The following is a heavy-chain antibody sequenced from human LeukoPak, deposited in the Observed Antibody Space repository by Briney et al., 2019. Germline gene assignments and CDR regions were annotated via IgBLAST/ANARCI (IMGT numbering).Heavy chain of an antibody. CDR1: GFTFSGSA. J-gene: IGHJ6*02. Sequence: GGSLKLSCAASGFTFSGSAMHWVRQASGKGLEWVGRIKSKANSYATAYAASVKGRFTISRDDSKNTAYLQMNSLKTEDTAVYYCARALAGQSYYYGMDVWGQGTTVTVSS. V-gene: IGHV3-73*01. CDR2: IKSKANSYAT. D-gene: IGHD1-1*01. CDR3: ARALAGQSYYYGMDV.